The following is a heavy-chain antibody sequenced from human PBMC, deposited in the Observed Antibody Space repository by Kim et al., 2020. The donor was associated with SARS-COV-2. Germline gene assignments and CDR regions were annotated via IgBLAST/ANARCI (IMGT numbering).Heavy chain of an antibody. CDR2: GST. J-gene: IGHJ6*02. Sequence: GSTHNNPSLKRGGPISIDKSKNPFSLKLRSVTAADTAVYYCARDRAMDVWGQGTTVTVSS. CDR3: ARDRAMDV. V-gene: IGHV4-4*02.